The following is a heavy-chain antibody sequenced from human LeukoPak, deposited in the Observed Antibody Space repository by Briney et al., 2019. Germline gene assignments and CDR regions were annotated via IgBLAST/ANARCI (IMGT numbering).Heavy chain of an antibody. CDR1: GFTVSSNY. D-gene: IGHD4-17*01. Sequence: GGSLRLSCAASGFTVSSNYMSWVRQAPGKGLEWVSVTYSGGSTYYADSVKGRFTISRDNSKNTLYLQMNSLRAEDTAVYYCARDRDYSDAFDIWGQGTMVTVSS. J-gene: IGHJ3*02. CDR3: ARDRDYSDAFDI. V-gene: IGHV3-66*01. CDR2: TYSGGST.